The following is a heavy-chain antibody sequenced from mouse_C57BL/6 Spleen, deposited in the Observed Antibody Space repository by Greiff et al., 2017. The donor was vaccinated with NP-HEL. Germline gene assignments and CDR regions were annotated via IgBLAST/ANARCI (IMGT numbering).Heavy chain of an antibody. J-gene: IGHJ2*01. Sequence: EVMLVESVGGLVKPGGSLKLSCAASGFTFSDYGLLWVRQAPEKGLEWVAYISSGSSTIYYADTVKGRFTISRDNAKNTLFLQMTSLRSEDTAMYYCAREPTGTLFDYWGQGTTLTVSS. CDR3: AREPTGTLFDY. CDR2: ISSGSSTI. D-gene: IGHD4-1*02. V-gene: IGHV5-17*01. CDR1: GFTFSDYG.